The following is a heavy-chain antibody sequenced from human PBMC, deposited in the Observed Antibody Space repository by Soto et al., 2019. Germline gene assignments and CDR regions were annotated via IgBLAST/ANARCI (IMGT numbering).Heavy chain of an antibody. V-gene: IGHV3-21*01. Sequence: EVRLVESGGGLVKPGGSLRLSCAASGFTFSTYNMNWVRQTSGKGLEWVSSISSSSSYIYYTDSVKGRFTMSRDNAKNSLYLQMSSLRVEDTAVYYCARDGPHAFVNNYWCQGILVTVSS. D-gene: IGHD3-16*02. CDR3: ARDGPHAFVNNY. CDR2: ISSSSSYI. J-gene: IGHJ4*02. CDR1: GFTFSTYN.